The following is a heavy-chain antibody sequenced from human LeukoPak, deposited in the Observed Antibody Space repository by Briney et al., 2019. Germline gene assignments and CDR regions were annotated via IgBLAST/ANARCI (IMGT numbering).Heavy chain of an antibody. Sequence: GGSLRLSCAASGFTFSSYAMSWVRQAPGKGLEWVSAISGSGGSTYYADSVKGRFTISRDNAKNSLYLQMNSLRAEDTAVYYCARFGGNYYYYYYMDVWGKGTTVTVSS. D-gene: IGHD3-10*01. CDR3: ARFGGNYYYYYYMDV. J-gene: IGHJ6*03. CDR1: GFTFSSYA. CDR2: ISGSGGST. V-gene: IGHV3-23*01.